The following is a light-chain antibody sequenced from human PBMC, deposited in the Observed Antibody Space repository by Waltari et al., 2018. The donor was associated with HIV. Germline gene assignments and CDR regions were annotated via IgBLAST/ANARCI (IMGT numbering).Light chain of an antibody. V-gene: IGLV1-47*01. CDR1: SSHVTTNY. J-gene: IGLJ2*01. CDR3: AAWDDRLSGRL. CDR2: RNN. Sequence: QSVLAQPRSVSGTPGQRVNIPCSGSSSHVTTNYVYCYQQVPGVAPKLLIYRNNQRPSGVPDRFSGSKSGTSASLAISGLRTEDEAEYYCAAWDDRLSGRLFGGGTKVTVL.